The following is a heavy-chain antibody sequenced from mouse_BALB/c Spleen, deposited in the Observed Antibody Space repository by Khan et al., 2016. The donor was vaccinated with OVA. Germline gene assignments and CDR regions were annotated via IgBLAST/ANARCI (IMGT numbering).Heavy chain of an antibody. Sequence: QIQLVQSGPELKKPGETVKISCKASGYTFTNYGMNWVKQSPGQALKWMGWINTYTGEPTYADDFKGRFAFSLATSARNAYLQIHNIEDEETATYFCARPPYFSYTLDHWGQGTSVTVSS. J-gene: IGHJ4*01. CDR3: ARPPYFSYTLDH. CDR2: INTYTGEP. CDR1: GYTFTNYG. D-gene: IGHD2-10*01. V-gene: IGHV9-3-1*01.